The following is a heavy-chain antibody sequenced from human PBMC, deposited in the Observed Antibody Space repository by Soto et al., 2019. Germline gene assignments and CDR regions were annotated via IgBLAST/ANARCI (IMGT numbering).Heavy chain of an antibody. CDR3: AREYSYGYRGDAFDI. V-gene: IGHV4-59*01. J-gene: IGHJ3*02. CDR2: IYYSGST. Sequence: PSETLSLTCTVSGGSISSYYWSWIRQPPGKGLEWIGYIYYSGSTNYNPSLKSRVTISVDTSKNQFSLKLSSVTAADTAVYYCAREYSYGYRGDAFDIWGQGTMVTVSS. D-gene: IGHD5-18*01. CDR1: GGSISSYY.